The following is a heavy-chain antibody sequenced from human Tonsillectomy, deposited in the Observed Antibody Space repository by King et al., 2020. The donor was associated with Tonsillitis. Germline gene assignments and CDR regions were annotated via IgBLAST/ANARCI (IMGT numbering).Heavy chain of an antibody. CDR2: ISYDGSNK. V-gene: IGHV3-30*18. CDR3: AKDKLDAFDI. Sequence: VQLVESGGGVVQPGRSLRLSCAASGFTFSSYGMHWVRQAPGKGLECVAVISYDGSNKYYADSVKGRFTISRDNSKNTLYLQMNSLRAEDTAVYYCAKDKLDAFDIWGQGTMVTVSS. CDR1: GFTFSSYG. J-gene: IGHJ3*02. D-gene: IGHD2-15*01.